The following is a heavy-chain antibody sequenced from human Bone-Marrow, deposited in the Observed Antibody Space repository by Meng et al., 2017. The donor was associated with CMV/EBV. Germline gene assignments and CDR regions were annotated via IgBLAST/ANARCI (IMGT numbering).Heavy chain of an antibody. CDR3: ARSSGWSRFDY. Sequence: QVQWVQFGAGVKKPGASVKVSCKASGYTFTGYYMHWVRQAPGQGLEWMGWINPNSGGTNYAQNFQGRVTMTRDMSINTAYMELSRLTSGDTAVYYCARSSGWSRFDYWGQGTLVTVSS. CDR1: GYTFTGYY. D-gene: IGHD6-19*01. CDR2: INPNSGGT. V-gene: IGHV1-2*02. J-gene: IGHJ4*02.